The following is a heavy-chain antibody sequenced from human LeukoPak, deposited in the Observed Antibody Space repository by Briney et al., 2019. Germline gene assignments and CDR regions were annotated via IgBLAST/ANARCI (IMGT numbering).Heavy chain of an antibody. V-gene: IGHV4-59*01. D-gene: IGHD3-16*01. CDR1: GDSISGSY. CDR2: IHYSGRA. CDR3: VKFGVDYDMGV. J-gene: IGHJ6*02. Sequence: PSETLSLTCTVSGDSISGSYWTWVRQPPGQGLEWIGQIHYSGRADYNPSLKRRITISVDTSKSQMSLTLTSVTAADTATYYCVKFGVDYDMGVWGQGTTVTVSS.